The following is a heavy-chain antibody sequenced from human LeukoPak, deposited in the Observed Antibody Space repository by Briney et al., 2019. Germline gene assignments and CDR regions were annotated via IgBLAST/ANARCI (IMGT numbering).Heavy chain of an antibody. Sequence: ASVNVSCTASGGTFSSYAISWVRQAPGQGLEWMGGIISIFGTANYAQKFQGRVTITADESTSTAYMELSSLRSEDTAVYYCARGTVAAAEYYFDYWGQGTLVTVSS. J-gene: IGHJ4*02. CDR2: IISIFGTA. V-gene: IGHV1-69*13. CDR1: GGTFSSYA. CDR3: ARGTVAAAEYYFDY. D-gene: IGHD6-13*01.